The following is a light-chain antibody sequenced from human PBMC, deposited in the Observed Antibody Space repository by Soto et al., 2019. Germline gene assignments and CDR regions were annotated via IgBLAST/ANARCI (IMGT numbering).Light chain of an antibody. Sequence: EMGMTQSAATLSVSPGERATLSCRASQSVSSNLAWYQQKPGQAPRLLIYGASTRATGIPARFSGSGSGTDFTLTISCLQSEDFATYYCQQYYSFPRTFGQGTKVAIK. CDR2: GAS. CDR1: QSVSSN. V-gene: IGKV3-15*01. CDR3: QQYYSFPRT. J-gene: IGKJ1*01.